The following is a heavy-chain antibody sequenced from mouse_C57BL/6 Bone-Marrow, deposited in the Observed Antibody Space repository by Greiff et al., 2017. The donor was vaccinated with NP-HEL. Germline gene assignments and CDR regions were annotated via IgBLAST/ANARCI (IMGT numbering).Heavy chain of an antibody. CDR1: GYTFTSYW. CDR2: IYPGNSDT. D-gene: IGHD2-12*01. J-gene: IGHJ2*01. CDR3: TKGTAYYSAYFDY. V-gene: IGHV1-5*01. Sequence: VQLQQSGTVLARPGASVKMSCKTSGYTFTSYWMHRVKQRPGQGLEWIGAIYPGNSDTSYNQKFKGKAKLTAVTSASTAYMELSSLTNEDSAVYYCTKGTAYYSAYFDYWGQGTTLTVSS.